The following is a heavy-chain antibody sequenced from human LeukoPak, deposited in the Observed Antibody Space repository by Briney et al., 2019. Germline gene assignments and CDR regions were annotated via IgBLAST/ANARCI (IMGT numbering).Heavy chain of an antibody. D-gene: IGHD7-27*01. CDR2: IYYSGST. Sequence: PSETLSLTCTVSNGSISSYYWSWIRQPPGKGLEWIGYIYYSGSTNYNPPLKSRVTISVDTSKNQFSLKLSSVTAADTAVYYCGSGPWGRSDFDCWGQETLVTVP. J-gene: IGHJ4*02. CDR3: GSGPWGRSDFDC. CDR1: NGSISSYY. V-gene: IGHV4-59*08.